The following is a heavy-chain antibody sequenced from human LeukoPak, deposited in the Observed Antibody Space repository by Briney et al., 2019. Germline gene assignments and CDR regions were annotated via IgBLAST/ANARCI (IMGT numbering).Heavy chain of an antibody. D-gene: IGHD6-19*01. CDR2: INPNSGDT. V-gene: IGHV1-2*02. J-gene: IGHJ3*02. CDR3: ARDLYSSGWTDAFDI. CDR1: GYTLTELS. Sequence: ASVKVSCKVSGYTLTELSMHWVRQAPGQGLEWMGWINPNSGDTNYSQKFQGRVSMTRDTSINTAYMELSRLTSDDTAVYYCARDLYSSGWTDAFDIWGQGTMVTVSS.